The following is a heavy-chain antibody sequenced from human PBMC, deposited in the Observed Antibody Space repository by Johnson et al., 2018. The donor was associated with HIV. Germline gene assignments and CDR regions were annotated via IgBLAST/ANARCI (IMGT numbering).Heavy chain of an antibody. CDR3: ARGEGSGWHLAGAFDI. CDR1: GFTFSSYA. D-gene: IGHD6-19*01. CDR2: ISGSGGST. Sequence: MQLVESGGGLVQPGGSLRLSCAASGFTFSSYAMSWVRQAPGKGLEWVSAISGSGGSTYYADSVKGRFTISRDNSKNTLYLQMNSLRAEDTAVYYCARGEGSGWHLAGAFDIWGQGTMVTVSS. V-gene: IGHV3-23*04. J-gene: IGHJ3*02.